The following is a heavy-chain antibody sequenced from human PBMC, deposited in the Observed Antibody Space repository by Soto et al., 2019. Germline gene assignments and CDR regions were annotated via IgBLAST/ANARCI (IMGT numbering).Heavy chain of an antibody. CDR1: GFTLSDYD. Sequence: EVQLLESGGGLVQPGGSLRLSCAASGFTLSDYDMGWVRQAPGKGLEWVSLTRTDGGGTYYAYSVEGRLTVSRDTSTNTLYLQMNNLRGEDTALYYCVKDRGGGEYPAFDLWGQGTMVTVSS. V-gene: IGHV3-23*01. CDR2: TRTDGGGT. CDR3: VKDRGGGEYPAFDL. J-gene: IGHJ3*01. D-gene: IGHD2-21*01.